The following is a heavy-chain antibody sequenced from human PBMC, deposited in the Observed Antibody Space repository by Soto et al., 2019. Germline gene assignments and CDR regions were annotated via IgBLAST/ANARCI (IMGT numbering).Heavy chain of an antibody. J-gene: IGHJ4*02. V-gene: IGHV4-59*01. CDR1: GDSINGYY. CDR2: VYFTGST. CDR3: ARSLATPATNIDY. Sequence: DTLSLTCTVSGDSINGYYWSWIRQPPGKGLGWLGYVYFTGSTNYNPSLKSRVTISVSTSKKQFSLRLTSVTAADTAVYYCARSLATPATNIDYWGQGTLVTVSS. D-gene: IGHD6-6*01.